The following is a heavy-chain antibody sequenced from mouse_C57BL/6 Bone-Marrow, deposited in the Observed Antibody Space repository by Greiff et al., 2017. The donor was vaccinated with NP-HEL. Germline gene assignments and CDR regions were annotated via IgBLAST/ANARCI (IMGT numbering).Heavy chain of an antibody. J-gene: IGHJ1*03. CDR2: ISYSGST. CDR3: ARRTGIDWYFDV. V-gene: IGHV3-1*01. Sequence: EVKLEESGPGMVKPSQSLSLTCTVTGYSITSGYDWHWIRHFPGNKLEWMSYISYSGSTNYNPSLKSRISITHDTSKNHFFLKLNSVTTEDTATYYCARRTGIDWYFDVWGTGTTVTVSS. CDR1: GYSITSGYD. D-gene: IGHD4-1*01.